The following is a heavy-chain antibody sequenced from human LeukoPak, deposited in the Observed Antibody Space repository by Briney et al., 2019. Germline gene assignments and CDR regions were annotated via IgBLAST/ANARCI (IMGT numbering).Heavy chain of an antibody. V-gene: IGHV1-18*01. Sequence: GASVKVSCKASGYTFTSYGISWVRQAPGQGLEWMGWISAYNGNTNYAQKLQGRVTMTTDTSTSTAYMELKSLRSDDTAVYYCARDHRTVTTGRDLDYWGQGTLVTVSS. D-gene: IGHD4-17*01. CDR1: GYTFTSYG. CDR3: ARDHRTVTTGRDLDY. J-gene: IGHJ4*02. CDR2: ISAYNGNT.